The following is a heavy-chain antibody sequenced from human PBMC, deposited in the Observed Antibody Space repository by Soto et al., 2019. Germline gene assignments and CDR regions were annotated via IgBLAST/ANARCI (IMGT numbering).Heavy chain of an antibody. V-gene: IGHV2-5*02. D-gene: IGHD6-19*01. CDR3: AHSGSSGWPYNWFDP. Sequence: QITLKESGPTLEKPTQTLTLTCTFYGLSLSTSGVGVGWIRQPPGKALEWLALIYWDDDKRYSPSLKSRLTITKDTSKNQVVLTMTNMDPVDTATYYCAHSGSSGWPYNWFDPWGQGTLVTVSS. CDR1: GLSLSTSGVG. CDR2: IYWDDDK. J-gene: IGHJ5*02.